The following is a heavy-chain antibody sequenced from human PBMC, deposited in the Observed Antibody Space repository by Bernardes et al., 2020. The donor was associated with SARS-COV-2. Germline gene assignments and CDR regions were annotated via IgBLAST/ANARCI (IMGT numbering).Heavy chain of an antibody. Sequence: GSLRLSCAASGFTFSSYAMSWVRQAPGKGLEWVSAISGSGGSTYYADSVKGRFTISRDNSKNTLYLQMNSLRAEDTAVYYCAKEVKWFGELFGLDYYYYGMDVWGQGTTVTVSS. J-gene: IGHJ6*02. D-gene: IGHD3-10*01. V-gene: IGHV3-23*01. CDR3: AKEVKWFGELFGLDYYYYGMDV. CDR1: GFTFSSYA. CDR2: ISGSGGST.